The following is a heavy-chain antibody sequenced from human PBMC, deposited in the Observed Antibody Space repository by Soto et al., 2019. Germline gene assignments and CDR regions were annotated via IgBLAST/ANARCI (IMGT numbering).Heavy chain of an antibody. CDR1: GYTFTGYY. CDR3: ASELGLVITQTYNWFDP. CDR2: INPNSGGT. V-gene: IGHV1-2*02. J-gene: IGHJ5*02. D-gene: IGHD3-9*01. Sequence: ASVKVSCKASGYTFTGYYMHWVRQAPGQGLEWMGWINPNSGGTNYAQKFQGRVTMTRDTSISTAYMELSRLRSDDTAVYYCASELGLVITQTYNWFDPWGKGTMVTVSS.